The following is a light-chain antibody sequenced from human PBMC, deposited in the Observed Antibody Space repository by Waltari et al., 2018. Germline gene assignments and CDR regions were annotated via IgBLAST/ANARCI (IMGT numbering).Light chain of an antibody. Sequence: QSALTQPASVSGSPGQSITISCTGTSSDVGNYNLVSWYQHHPGKVPKLMIYEVTKRPSGISNRFSGSKSGNTASLTISGLQAEDEGDYYCCSYAGSRIVLFGGGTKMTVL. V-gene: IGLV2-23*02. J-gene: IGLJ2*01. CDR1: SSDVGNYNL. CDR2: EVT. CDR3: CSYAGSRIVL.